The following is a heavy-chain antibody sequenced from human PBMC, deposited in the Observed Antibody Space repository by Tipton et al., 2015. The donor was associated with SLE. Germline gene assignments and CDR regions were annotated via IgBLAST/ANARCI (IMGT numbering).Heavy chain of an antibody. V-gene: IGHV3-30*03. Sequence: SLRLSCAASGFTFSNYDMHWVCQAPGKGLEWVALISYDGSNRYYADSVKGRFTISRDNSKNTLYLQMNSLRAEDSAVYYCASQREERGNSFDFGYWGQGTLVTVSS. D-gene: IGHD6-13*01. CDR3: ASQREERGNSFDFGY. J-gene: IGHJ4*02. CDR2: ISYDGSNR. CDR1: GFTFSNYD.